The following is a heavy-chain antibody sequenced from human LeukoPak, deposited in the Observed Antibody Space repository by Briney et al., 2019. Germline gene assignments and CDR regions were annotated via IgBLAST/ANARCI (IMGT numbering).Heavy chain of an antibody. CDR2: IYYSGST. J-gene: IGHJ5*02. Sequence: PSETLSLTCTVSGGSISSGGYYWSWIRQHPGKGLEWIGYIYYSGSTYYNPSLKSRVPISVDTSKNQFSLKLSSMTAADTAVYYCARDRASSGTSINWFDPWGQGTLVTVSS. CDR1: GGSISSGGYY. CDR3: ARDRASSGTSINWFDP. D-gene: IGHD1-14*01. V-gene: IGHV4-31*03.